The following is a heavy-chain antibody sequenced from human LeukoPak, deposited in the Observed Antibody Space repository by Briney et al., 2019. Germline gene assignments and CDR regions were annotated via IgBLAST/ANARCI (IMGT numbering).Heavy chain of an antibody. J-gene: IGHJ6*03. Sequence: PSETLSLTCTVSGGSISSYYWSWIRQPAGKGLEWIGRIYTSGSTNYNPSLKSRVTMSVDTSKNQFSLKLSSVTAADTAVHYCARTDPRDYYYYYMDVWGKGTTVTVSS. CDR1: GGSISSYY. V-gene: IGHV4-4*07. CDR2: IYTSGST. CDR3: ARTDPRDYYYYYMDV.